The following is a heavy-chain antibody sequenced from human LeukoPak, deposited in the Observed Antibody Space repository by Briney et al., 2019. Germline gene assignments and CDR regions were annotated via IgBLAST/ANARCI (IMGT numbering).Heavy chain of an antibody. CDR3: AKVLSGSYSYYFDY. J-gene: IGHJ4*02. V-gene: IGHV3-64*01. Sequence: GGSLRLSCAASGFTFSSYAMHWVRQAPGKGLEYVSAISNNGGSTYYANSVKGGFTISRDNSKNTLHLQMNSLRAEDTAVYYCAKVLSGSYSYYFDYWGQGTLVTVSS. CDR1: GFTFSSYA. CDR2: ISNNGGST. D-gene: IGHD1-26*01.